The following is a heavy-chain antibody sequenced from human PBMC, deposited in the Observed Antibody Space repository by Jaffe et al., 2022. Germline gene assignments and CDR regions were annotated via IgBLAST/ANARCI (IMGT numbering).Heavy chain of an antibody. CDR1: GGSITSSSYY. V-gene: IGHV4-39*01. J-gene: IGHJ4*02. CDR2: IYYSGNT. Sequence: QLQLQESGPGLVKPSETLSLTCTVSGGSITSSSYYWGWFRQSPGRELEWIASIYYSGNTFYNPSLKSRVTISVDTSENQFSLKMTSVTAADTSIYYCATQFLTTLDYWGQGAVVTVSS. CDR3: ATQFLTTLDY. D-gene: IGHD4-17*01.